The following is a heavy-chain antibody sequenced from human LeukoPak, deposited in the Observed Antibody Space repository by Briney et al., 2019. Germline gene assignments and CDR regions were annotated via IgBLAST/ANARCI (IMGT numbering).Heavy chain of an antibody. CDR3: ARRRRELWSFDY. Sequence: TSETLSLTCTVSGGSISSYYWSWIRQPPGKGLEWIGYIYYSGSTNYNPSLKSRVTISVDTSKNQFSLKLSSVTAADTAVYYCARRRRELWSFDYWGQGTLVTVSS. CDR2: IYYSGST. CDR1: GGSISSYY. V-gene: IGHV4-59*08. J-gene: IGHJ4*02. D-gene: IGHD5-18*01.